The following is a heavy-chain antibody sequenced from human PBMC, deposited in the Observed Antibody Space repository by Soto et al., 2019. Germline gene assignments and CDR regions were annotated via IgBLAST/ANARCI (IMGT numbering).Heavy chain of an antibody. CDR3: ARDRSGSWYGRGYHYYGMDV. V-gene: IGHV3-11*01. Sequence: QVQLVESGGGLVKPGGSLRLSCATSGFTFSDYYMSWIRQAPGQGLEYVSYITSSGTTIYYADSVKGRFTISRDNAKNSLVLQMNSLGVEDTAVYFCARDRSGSWYGRGYHYYGMDVWGQGTTVTVSS. CDR2: ITSSGTTI. CDR1: GFTFSDYY. J-gene: IGHJ6*02. D-gene: IGHD6-13*01.